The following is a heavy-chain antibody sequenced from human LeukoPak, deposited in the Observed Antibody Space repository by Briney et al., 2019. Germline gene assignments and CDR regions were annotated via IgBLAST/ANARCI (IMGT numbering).Heavy chain of an antibody. J-gene: IGHJ4*02. V-gene: IGHV3-21*01. CDR2: ISSSSSYI. CDR3: ARAMGIAVADYDY. Sequence: GGSLRLSCAASGFTFSSYSMNWVRQAPGKGLEWVSSISSSSSYIYYADSVKGRFTISRDNAKNSLYLQMNSLRAEDTAVYYCARAMGIAVADYDYWGQGTLVTVSS. D-gene: IGHD6-19*01. CDR1: GFTFSSYS.